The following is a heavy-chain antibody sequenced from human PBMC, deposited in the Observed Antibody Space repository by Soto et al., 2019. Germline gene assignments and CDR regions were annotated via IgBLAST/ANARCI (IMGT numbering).Heavy chain of an antibody. V-gene: IGHV4-61*02. D-gene: IGHD6-25*01. CDR2: IYTSGGT. Sequence: SETLSLTCTVSGGSISSGGYYWSWIRQHPGKGLKWIGRIYTSGGTTYNPSLKSRVTMSVDTSTNKFSLKLSSVTAADTAGYCCARDGDGYQKYFDYWGQGTLVTVSS. J-gene: IGHJ4*02. CDR1: GGSISSGGYY. CDR3: ARDGDGYQKYFDY.